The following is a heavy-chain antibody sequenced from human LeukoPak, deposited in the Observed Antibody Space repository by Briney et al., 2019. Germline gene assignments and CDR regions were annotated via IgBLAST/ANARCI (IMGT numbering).Heavy chain of an antibody. CDR1: GDSISSYY. CDR2: IYYSGST. V-gene: IGHV4-59*01. D-gene: IGHD4-23*01. CDR3: ASLTGNSDAFDI. Sequence: SETLSLTCTVSGDSISSYYWSWIRQPPGKGLEWIGYIYYSGSTNYNPSLKSRVTISVDTSKNQFSLKLSSVTAADTAVYYCASLTGNSDAFDIWGQGTMVTVSS. J-gene: IGHJ3*02.